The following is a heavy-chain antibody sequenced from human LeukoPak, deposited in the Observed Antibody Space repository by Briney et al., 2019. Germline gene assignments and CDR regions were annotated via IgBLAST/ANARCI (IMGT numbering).Heavy chain of an antibody. CDR1: GGTFSSYA. J-gene: IGHJ5*02. D-gene: IGHD3-3*01. CDR3: ARETYSDFWSGWRSPIWFDP. V-gene: IGHV1-69*04. Sequence: ASVKVSCKASGGTFSSYAISWVRQAPGQGLEWMGRIIPILGIANYAQKFQGRVTITADKSTSTAYMELSSLRSEDTAVYYCARETYSDFWSGWRSPIWFDPWGQATLVTVSS. CDR2: IIPILGIA.